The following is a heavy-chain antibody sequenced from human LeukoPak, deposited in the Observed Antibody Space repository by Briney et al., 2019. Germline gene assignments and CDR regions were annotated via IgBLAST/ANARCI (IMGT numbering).Heavy chain of an antibody. D-gene: IGHD2/OR15-2a*01. CDR3: AKYNLPMPNGYFDL. Sequence: PGGTLRLSCAASGFTFSSYGMSWVRQAPGKGLEWVSVISGSGDATYYAESVKGRFTISRDNSKNTLYLQMNSLRVEDTAMYYCAKYNLPMPNGYFDLWGRGTLVTVPS. CDR2: ISGSGDAT. J-gene: IGHJ2*01. V-gene: IGHV3-23*01. CDR1: GFTFSSYG.